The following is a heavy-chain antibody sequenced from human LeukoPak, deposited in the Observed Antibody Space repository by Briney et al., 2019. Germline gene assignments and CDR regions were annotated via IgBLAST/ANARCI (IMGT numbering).Heavy chain of an antibody. V-gene: IGHV4-39*07. CDR1: GGSISSSSYY. J-gene: IGHJ4*02. Sequence: KTSETLSLTCTVSGGSISSSSYYWGWIRQPPGKGLEWIGSIYYSGSTYYNPSLKSRVTISVDTSKNQFSLKLSSVTAADTAVYYCAASPEVRGGFDYWGQGTLVTVSS. CDR2: IYYSGST. D-gene: IGHD3-10*01. CDR3: AASPEVRGGFDY.